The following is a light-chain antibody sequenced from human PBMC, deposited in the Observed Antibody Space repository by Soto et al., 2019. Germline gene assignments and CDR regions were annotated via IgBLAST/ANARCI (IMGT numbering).Light chain of an antibody. CDR3: QQRSNWRT. CDR2: AAS. Sequence: DTRMTQSPSTLSASVGDRVTITCRASQSISAWLAWYQQKPGKAPKLLIFAASSLQSGVPSRFSGSRSGPDFTLTISSLEPEDFAVYYCQQRSNWRTFGQGTKVDIK. V-gene: IGKV1-5*01. J-gene: IGKJ1*01. CDR1: QSISAW.